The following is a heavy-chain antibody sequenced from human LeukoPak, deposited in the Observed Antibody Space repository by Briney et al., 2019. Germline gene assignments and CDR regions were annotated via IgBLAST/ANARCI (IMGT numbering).Heavy chain of an antibody. V-gene: IGHV4-34*01. CDR2: INHSGST. CDR3: ARGRGYSYGSDYYYYYMDV. J-gene: IGHJ6*03. D-gene: IGHD5-18*01. Sequence: SETLSLTCAVYGGSFSGYYWSWIRQPPGKGLEWIGEINHSGSTNYNPSLKSRVTISVDTSKNQFSLKLSSVTAADTAVYYCARGRGYSYGSDYYYYYMDVWGKGTTVTVSS. CDR1: GGSFSGYY.